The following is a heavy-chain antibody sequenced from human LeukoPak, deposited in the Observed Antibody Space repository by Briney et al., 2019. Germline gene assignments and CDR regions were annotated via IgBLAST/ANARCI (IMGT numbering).Heavy chain of an antibody. Sequence: GGSLRLSCAASGFTFSSSWMHWVCQAPEKGLEWVADTKCDGSEKYYVDFVKGRLTISRDNAKNSLYLQMNSLRAEDTAVYYCARDPYSGSYGNYYYYFMDVWGKGTTVTISS. CDR2: TKCDGSEK. J-gene: IGHJ6*03. CDR3: ARDPYSGSYGNYYYYFMDV. D-gene: IGHD1-26*01. CDR1: GFTFSSSW. V-gene: IGHV3-52*01.